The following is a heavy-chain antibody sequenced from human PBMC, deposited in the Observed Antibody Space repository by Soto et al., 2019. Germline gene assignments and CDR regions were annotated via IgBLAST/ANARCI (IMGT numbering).Heavy chain of an antibody. CDR1: GFTFSSYA. CDR3: ERDIMDIVVVPAGSYYYSGMDV. J-gene: IGHJ6*02. Sequence: QVQLVESGGGVVQPGRSLRLSCAASGFTFSSYAMQWVRQARGKGLEWVAVISYDGSNKYYADSVKGRFTISRDNSKNTLYLQMNSLRAEDTAVYYCERDIMDIVVVPAGSYYYSGMDVWGQGTTVTVSS. D-gene: IGHD2-2*03. V-gene: IGHV3-30-3*01. CDR2: ISYDGSNK.